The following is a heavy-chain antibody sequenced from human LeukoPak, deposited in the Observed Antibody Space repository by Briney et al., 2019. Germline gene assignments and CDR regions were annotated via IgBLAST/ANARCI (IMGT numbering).Heavy chain of an antibody. V-gene: IGHV4-30-2*01. CDR3: ARAVDCGGDCIWFDP. CDR2: IYHSGST. CDR1: GGSISSGGYS. J-gene: IGHJ5*02. D-gene: IGHD2-21*02. Sequence: SETLSLTCAVSGGSISSGGYSWSWIRQPPEKGLEWIGYIYHSGSTYYNPSLKSRVTISVDRSKNQFSLKLSSVTAADTAVYYCARAVDCGGDCIWFDPWGQGTLVTVSS.